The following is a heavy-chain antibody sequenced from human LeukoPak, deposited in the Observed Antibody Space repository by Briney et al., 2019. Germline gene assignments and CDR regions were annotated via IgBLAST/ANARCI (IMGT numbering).Heavy chain of an antibody. Sequence: PGGSLRLSCAASGFTYSSYGMSWVRQAPGKGLEWVSAISGSGGSTYYADSVKGRFTISRDNSKNTLYLQMNSLRAEDTAVYYCAKHIAAAGRVYYFDYWGQGTLVTVSS. J-gene: IGHJ4*02. D-gene: IGHD6-13*01. CDR3: AKHIAAAGRVYYFDY. CDR2: ISGSGGST. CDR1: GFTYSSYG. V-gene: IGHV3-23*01.